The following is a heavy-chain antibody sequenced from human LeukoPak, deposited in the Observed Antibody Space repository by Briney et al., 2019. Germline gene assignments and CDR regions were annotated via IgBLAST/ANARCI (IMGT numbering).Heavy chain of an antibody. CDR3: ARHGGSYWKYYFDY. CDR2: IYYSGST. J-gene: IGHJ4*02. V-gene: IGHV4-39*01. D-gene: IGHD1-26*01. Sequence: SETLSLTCTVSGGSISSSSYYWGWIRQPPGKGLEWIGSIYYSGSTCYNPSLKSRVTISVDTSKNQFSLKLSSVTAADTAVYYCARHGGSYWKYYFDYWGQGTLVTVSS. CDR1: GGSISSSSYY.